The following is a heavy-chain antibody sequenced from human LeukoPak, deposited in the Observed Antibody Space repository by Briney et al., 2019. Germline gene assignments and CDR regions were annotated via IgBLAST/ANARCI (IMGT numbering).Heavy chain of an antibody. CDR3: TTDPTEILDY. CDR1: GFTFSNAW. V-gene: IGHV3-15*01. Sequence: GGSLRLSCAASGFTFSNAWMSWVRQAPGKGLEGVGRSKSKTDGWTTDYAAPVKGRFTISRDDSKNTLYLQMNSLKTGDTAVYYCTTDPTEILDYWGQGTLVTVSS. CDR2: SKSKTDGWTT. J-gene: IGHJ4*02.